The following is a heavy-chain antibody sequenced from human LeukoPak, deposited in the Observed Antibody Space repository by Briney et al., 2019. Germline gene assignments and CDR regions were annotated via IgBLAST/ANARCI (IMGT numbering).Heavy chain of an antibody. J-gene: IGHJ4*02. Sequence: PSETLSLTCTVSGGSISSYYWSWIRRPPGKGLEWIGYIYYSGSTNYNPSLKSRVTISVDTSKNQFSLKLSSVTAADTAVYYCARSSGDGYNNWGQGTLVTVSS. CDR1: GGSISSYY. V-gene: IGHV4-59*08. CDR2: IYYSGST. CDR3: ARSSGDGYNN. D-gene: IGHD5-24*01.